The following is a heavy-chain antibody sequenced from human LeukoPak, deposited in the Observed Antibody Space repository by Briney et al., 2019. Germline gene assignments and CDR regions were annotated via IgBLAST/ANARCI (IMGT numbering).Heavy chain of an antibody. CDR3: ARDLMFDY. CDR1: GGTFSSYA. CDR2: IVPILGIA. J-gene: IGHJ4*02. V-gene: IGHV1-69*04. Sequence: ASVKVSCKASGGTFSSYAISWVRQAPGQGLEWMGRIVPILGIANYAQKFQGRVTITADKSTSTAYMELSSLRSEDTAVYYCARDLMFDYWGQGTLVTVSS.